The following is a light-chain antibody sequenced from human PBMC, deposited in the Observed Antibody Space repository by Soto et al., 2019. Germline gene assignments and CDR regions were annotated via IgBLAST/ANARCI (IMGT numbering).Light chain of an antibody. J-gene: IGLJ1*01. CDR3: AAWDDSMNGYV. V-gene: IGLV1-44*01. Sequence: ALTQPPSASGTPGQRVTISCSGSSSNIGSNTVNWYQQLPGTAPNLLIYSNNQRPSGVPDRFSGSKSGTSASLAISGLQSEDEADYYCAAWDDSMNGYVFGTGTKVTVL. CDR2: SNN. CDR1: SSNIGSNT.